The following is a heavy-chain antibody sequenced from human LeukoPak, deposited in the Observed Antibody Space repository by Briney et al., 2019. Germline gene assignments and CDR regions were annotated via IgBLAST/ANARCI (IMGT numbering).Heavy chain of an antibody. D-gene: IGHD3-10*01. J-gene: IGHJ4*02. CDR3: ARLKSRLGSWGLWFGEYPDY. Sequence: SETLSLTCTVSGGSISSGYYYWNWIRQPAGKGLEWIGRFYTSGSTNYNPSLKSRVTISVDTSKNQFSLDLSSVTAADTAVYYCARLKSRLGSWGLWFGEYPDYWGQGTLVTVSS. CDR1: GGSISSGYYY. V-gene: IGHV4-61*02. CDR2: FYTSGST.